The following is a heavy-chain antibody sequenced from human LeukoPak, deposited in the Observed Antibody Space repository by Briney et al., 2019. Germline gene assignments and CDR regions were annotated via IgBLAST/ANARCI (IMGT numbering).Heavy chain of an antibody. CDR3: AGSRGYYFLYFDY. CDR1: GGSFSGYY. J-gene: IGHJ4*02. CDR2: INHSGST. V-gene: IGHV4-34*01. D-gene: IGHD3-22*01. Sequence: SETLSLTCAVYGGSFSGYYWSWIRQPPGKGLEWIGEINHSGSTNYNPSLKSRVTISVDTSKNQFSLKLSSVTAADTAVYYCAGSRGYYFLYFDYWSQGTLVTVSS.